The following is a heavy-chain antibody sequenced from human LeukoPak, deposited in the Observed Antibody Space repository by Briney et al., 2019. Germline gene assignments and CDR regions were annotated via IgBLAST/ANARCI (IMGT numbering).Heavy chain of an antibody. Sequence: GGSLRLSCAASGFTFSSYSMNWVRQAPGKGLEWVSYISSSSSTIYYADSVKGRFTISRDNAKNSLYLQMNSLRAEDTAVYYCARCGYSLIGWMDDAFDIWGQGTMVTVSS. V-gene: IGHV3-48*01. CDR3: ARCGYSLIGWMDDAFDI. CDR2: ISSSSSTI. CDR1: GFTFSSYS. J-gene: IGHJ3*02. D-gene: IGHD5-18*01.